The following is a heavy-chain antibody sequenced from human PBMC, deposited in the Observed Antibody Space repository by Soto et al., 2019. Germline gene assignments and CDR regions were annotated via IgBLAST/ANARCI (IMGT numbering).Heavy chain of an antibody. J-gene: IGHJ5*02. V-gene: IGHV1-69*13. CDR3: ASGGIAAHNWFDP. CDR2: IIPIFGTA. Sequence: SVKVSCKASGYSVTSYAISWVRQAPGQGLEWMGGIIPIFGTANYAQKFQGRVTITADESTSTAYMELSSLRSEDTAVYYCASGGIAAHNWFDPWGQGTLVTVSS. CDR1: GYSVTSYA. D-gene: IGHD6-13*01.